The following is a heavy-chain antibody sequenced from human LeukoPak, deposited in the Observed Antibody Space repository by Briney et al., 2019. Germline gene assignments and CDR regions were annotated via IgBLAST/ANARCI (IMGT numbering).Heavy chain of an antibody. CDR2: ISSSSSYI. V-gene: IGHV3-21*01. Sequence: GGSLRLSCAASGFTFSSYSMNWVRQAPGKGLERVSSISSSSSYIYYADSVKGRFTISRDNAKNSLYLQMNSLRAEDTAVYYCAREDYYDSSGYYADAFDIWGQGTMVTVSS. D-gene: IGHD3-22*01. CDR1: GFTFSSYS. CDR3: AREDYYDSSGYYADAFDI. J-gene: IGHJ3*02.